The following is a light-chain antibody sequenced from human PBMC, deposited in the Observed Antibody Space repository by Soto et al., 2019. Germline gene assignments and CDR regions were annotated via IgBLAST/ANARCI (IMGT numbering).Light chain of an antibody. CDR1: QSVTSN. J-gene: IGKJ1*01. CDR2: GAS. CDR3: QQYNYWPPWT. V-gene: IGKV3-15*01. Sequence: EIVMTQSPATLSVSPGERATLSCRASQSVTSNLAWYQQKPGQAPRLLIYGASTRATGIPARFSGSGSGTEFTLTISSLQSEDFAGYYCQQYNYWPPWTFGQGTKVEIK.